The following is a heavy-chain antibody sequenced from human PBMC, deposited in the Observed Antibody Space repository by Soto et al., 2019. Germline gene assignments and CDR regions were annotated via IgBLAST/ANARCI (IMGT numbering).Heavy chain of an antibody. J-gene: IGHJ6*02. D-gene: IGHD3-10*01. Sequence: SETLSLTCTVSGGSIDSYYWSWIRQPPGKGLEWIGYIYYSGSTIYNPSLKSRVTISIDTSENQFSLKLSSVTAADTAVYYCARDRTVRGVSGGLDVWGQGTAVTVSS. CDR3: ARDRTVRGVSGGLDV. CDR2: IYYSGST. CDR1: GGSIDSYY. V-gene: IGHV4-59*01.